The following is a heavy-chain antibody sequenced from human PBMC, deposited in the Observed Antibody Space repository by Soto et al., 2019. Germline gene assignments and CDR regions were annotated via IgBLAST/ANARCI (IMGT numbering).Heavy chain of an antibody. Sequence: EVQLVESGGGLVKPGGSLRLSCAASGFTFSIYSMNWVRQAPGKGLEWVSSISSTSSYIYYADSVKGRFTISRDNAKNSLYLQMNSLRAEDTAVYYCARSSRGWYGYCGQGTLVTVSS. CDR1: GFTFSIYS. D-gene: IGHD6-19*01. V-gene: IGHV3-21*01. J-gene: IGHJ4*02. CDR2: ISSTSSYI. CDR3: ARSSRGWYGY.